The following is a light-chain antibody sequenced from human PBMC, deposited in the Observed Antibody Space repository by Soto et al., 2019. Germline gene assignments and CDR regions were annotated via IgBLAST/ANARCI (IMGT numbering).Light chain of an antibody. V-gene: IGKV2-28*01. CDR2: LGS. J-gene: IGKJ3*01. CDR1: QSLLHGNGYNY. CDR3: MQALQTAS. Sequence: DIVMTQSPLSLSVTPGEPASISCRSNQSLLHGNGYNYLDWYLQKTGQTPQLLIYLGSSRASGGPDRFSGSGSGTDFTLKISKVEAEDVGFYYCMQALQTASFGPGTKVDIK.